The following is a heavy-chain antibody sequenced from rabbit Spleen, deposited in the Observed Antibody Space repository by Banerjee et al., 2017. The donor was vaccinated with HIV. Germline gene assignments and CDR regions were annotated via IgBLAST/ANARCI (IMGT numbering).Heavy chain of an antibody. CDR1: GLDFSSSYW. J-gene: IGHJ4*01. CDR3: ARDSAGREDFNL. V-gene: IGHV1S45*01. D-gene: IGHD4-2*01. Sequence: QEQLEESGGDLVKPGASLTLTCKASGLDFSSSYWICWVRQAPGMGLEWIACIDVGKSGRTYYETWAKGRFTISKTSSTTVTLQMTSLTAADTATYFCARDSAGREDFNLWGPGTLVTVS. CDR2: IDVGKSGRT.